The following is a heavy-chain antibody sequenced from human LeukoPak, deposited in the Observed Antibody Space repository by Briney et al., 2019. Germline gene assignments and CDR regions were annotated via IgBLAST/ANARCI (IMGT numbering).Heavy chain of an antibody. CDR1: GVSVSSYY. V-gene: IGHV4-4*07. CDR3: ARARSYDFWSGYYSWYFDL. CDR2: IYTSGST. Sequence: SETLSLTCTVSGVSVSSYYWSWIRQPAGKGLEWIGRIYTSGSTNYNPSLKSRVTMSVDTSKNQFSLKLSSVTAADTAVYYCARARSYDFWSGYYSWYFDLWGRGTLVTVSS. D-gene: IGHD3-3*01. J-gene: IGHJ2*01.